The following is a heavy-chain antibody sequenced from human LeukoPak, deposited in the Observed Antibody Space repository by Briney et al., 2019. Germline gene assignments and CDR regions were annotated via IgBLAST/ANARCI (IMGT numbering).Heavy chain of an antibody. D-gene: IGHD1-1*01. CDR2: IKQDGSEK. CDR1: GFTFSSYW. CDR3: ARDPDWNYDYYYGMDV. J-gene: IGHJ6*02. V-gene: IGHV3-7*01. Sequence: GGSLRLSCAASGFTFSSYWMSWVRQAPGKGLEWVANIKQDGSEKYYVDSVKGRFTISRDNAKNSLYLQMNSLRAEDTAVYYCARDPDWNYDYYYGMDVWGQGTTVTVSS.